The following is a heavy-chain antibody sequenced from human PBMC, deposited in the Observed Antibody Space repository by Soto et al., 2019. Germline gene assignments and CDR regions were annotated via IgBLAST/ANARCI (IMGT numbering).Heavy chain of an antibody. D-gene: IGHD2-2*01. J-gene: IGHJ5*02. CDR2: ISYDGSNK. CDR3: ASFVVVPAASWFDP. Sequence: RWSLRLSCSASVFTCSSYAMHWGRQAPGKGLEWVAVISYDGSNKYYADSVKGRFTISRDNSKNTLYLQMNSLRAEDTAVYYCASFVVVPAASWFDPWGQGTLVTVSS. V-gene: IGHV3-30-3*01. CDR1: VFTCSSYA.